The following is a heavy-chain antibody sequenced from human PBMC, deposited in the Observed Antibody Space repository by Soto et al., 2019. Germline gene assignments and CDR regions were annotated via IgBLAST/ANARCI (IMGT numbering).Heavy chain of an antibody. CDR1: GGSISSGGYY. J-gene: IGHJ2*01. V-gene: IGHV4-31*03. D-gene: IGHD3-16*01. CDR3: ARGYYDYVWGSYFGYGRYFDL. Sequence: QVQLQESGPGLVKPSQTLSLTCTVSGGSISSGGYYWSWIRQHPGKGLEWLGYIYYSGSTYCNPSLKSRVTISVDTSKNQCSLKLSSVTAADTAVYYCARGYYDYVWGSYFGYGRYFDLWGRGTLVTVSS. CDR2: IYYSGST.